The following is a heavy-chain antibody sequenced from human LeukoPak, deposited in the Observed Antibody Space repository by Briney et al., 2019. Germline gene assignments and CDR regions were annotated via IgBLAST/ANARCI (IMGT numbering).Heavy chain of an antibody. J-gene: IGHJ6*02. CDR1: GFTFSSYE. Sequence: PGGSLRLSCAASGFTFSSYEMNWVRQAPGKGLEWVSYISSSGSTIYYADSVKGRFTISRDNAKNSLYLQMNSLRAEDTAVYYCARDCAGHYYYYYGMDVWGQGTTVTVSS. CDR3: ARDCAGHYYYYYGMDV. V-gene: IGHV3-48*03. CDR2: ISSSGSTI.